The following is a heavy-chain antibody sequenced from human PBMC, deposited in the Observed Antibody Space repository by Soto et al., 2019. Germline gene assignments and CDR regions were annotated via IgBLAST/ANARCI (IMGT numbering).Heavy chain of an antibody. V-gene: IGHV4-34*01. CDR2: INHSGST. J-gene: IGHJ5*02. Sequence: QVQLQQWGAGLLKPSETLSLTCAVYGGSFSGYYWSWIRQPPGKGLEWIGEINHSGSTNYNPSLKSRVTISVETSQTQFSLKLSSVTAADTAVYYCARGRPITDHGGKTGGWFDPWGQGTLVNVSS. D-gene: IGHD4-17*01. CDR1: GGSFSGYY. CDR3: ARGRPITDHGGKTGGWFDP.